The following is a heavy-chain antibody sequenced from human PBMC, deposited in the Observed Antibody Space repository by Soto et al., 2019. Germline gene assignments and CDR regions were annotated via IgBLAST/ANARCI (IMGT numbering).Heavy chain of an antibody. V-gene: IGHV3-21*01. J-gene: IGHJ4*02. CDR2: ISSSSSYI. CDR1: GFTFSSYS. Sequence: EVQLVESGGGLVKPGGSMRLSCAASGFTFSSYSMNWVRQAPGKGLEWVSSISSSSSYIYYADSVKGRFTISRDNAKNSLYLQMNSLRDEDTAVYYWASGRWELPRSTKRAFDYWGQGTLVTVSS. D-gene: IGHD1-26*01. CDR3: ASGRWELPRSTKRAFDY.